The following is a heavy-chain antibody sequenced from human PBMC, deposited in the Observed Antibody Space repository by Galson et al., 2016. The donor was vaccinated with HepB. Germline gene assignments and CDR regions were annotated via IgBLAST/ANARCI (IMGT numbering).Heavy chain of an antibody. CDR3: TRSRRLIPAVPVKGPFYYAMDF. D-gene: IGHD2-21*01. J-gene: IGHJ6*04. CDR1: GFIFDDYS. Sequence: SLRLSCAASGFIFDDYSLHWVRQAPGKGLEWVSGISWNMNTKEYADSVRGRFTIFRDTAQKSLFLQMNDLRLEDTALYFCTRSRRLIPAVPVKGPFYYAMDFWGDGTAVSVSS. CDR2: ISWNMNTK. V-gene: IGHV3-9*01.